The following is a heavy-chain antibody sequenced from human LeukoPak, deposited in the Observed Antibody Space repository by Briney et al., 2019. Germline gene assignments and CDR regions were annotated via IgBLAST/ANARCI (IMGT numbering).Heavy chain of an antibody. D-gene: IGHD1-26*01. J-gene: IGHJ4*01. CDR1: GGSISSYY. Sequence: SETLSCTCSVSGGSISSYYWSWIRQPPGKGLEWIGYIYYSGSTNYNPSLKSRVTISVDTSKNQFSLKLSSVTAADTAVYYCARHVRGRNKFFDYWGQGTLATVSS. CDR2: IYYSGST. CDR3: ARHVRGRNKFFDY. V-gene: IGHV4-59*08.